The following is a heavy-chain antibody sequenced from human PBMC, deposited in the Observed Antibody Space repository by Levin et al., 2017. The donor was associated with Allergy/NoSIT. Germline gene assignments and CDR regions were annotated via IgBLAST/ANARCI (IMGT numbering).Heavy chain of an antibody. CDR3: ARGPPRYSSSWYSDY. V-gene: IGHV4-34*01. J-gene: IGHJ4*02. D-gene: IGHD6-13*01. CDR2: INHSGST. Sequence: SETLSLTCAVYGGSFSGYYWSWIRQPPGKGLEWIGEINHSGSTNYNPSLKSRVTISVDTSKNQFSLKLSSVTAADTAVYYCARGPPRYSSSWYSDYWGQGTLVTVSS. CDR1: GGSFSGYY.